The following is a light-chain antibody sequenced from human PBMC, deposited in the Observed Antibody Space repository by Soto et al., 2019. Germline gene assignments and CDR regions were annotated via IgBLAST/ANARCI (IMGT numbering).Light chain of an antibody. CDR1: QSVSSSY. Sequence: EPVLAQSPSPPSLSPGARAIVPPAPSQSVSSSYLAWYQQKPGQAPRLLIYGASSRATGMPDRFSGSGSGTDFTLTISRLEPEDFAVYYCQQYGSSPTFGGGTKVDIK. V-gene: IGKV3-20*01. J-gene: IGKJ4*01. CDR3: QQYGSSPT. CDR2: GAS.